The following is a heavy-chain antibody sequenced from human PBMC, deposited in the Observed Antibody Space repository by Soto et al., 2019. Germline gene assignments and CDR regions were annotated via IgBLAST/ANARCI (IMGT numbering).Heavy chain of an antibody. V-gene: IGHV3-23*01. CDR2: ITGSGGST. CDR3: ANGGSHCSDSICYF. Sequence: PGGSLRLSCTASGFTFSSYTMNWVRQAPGKGLEWVSSITGSGGSTYYADSVKGRFTISRDNSKDTLYLQMNGLRADDTAVYYWANGGSHCSDSICYFWGQGTQVTVSS. J-gene: IGHJ4*02. D-gene: IGHD2-2*01. CDR1: GFTFSSYT.